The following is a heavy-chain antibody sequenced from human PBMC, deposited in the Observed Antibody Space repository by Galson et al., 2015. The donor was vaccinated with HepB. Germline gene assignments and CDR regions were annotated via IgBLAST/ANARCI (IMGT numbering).Heavy chain of an antibody. CDR3: AKWGGDPPEESYYYYYGMDV. CDR2: ISGSGGST. CDR1: GFTFSSYA. J-gene: IGHJ6*02. V-gene: IGHV3-23*01. D-gene: IGHD3-10*01. Sequence: SLRLSCAASGFTFSSYAMSWVRQAPGKGLEWVSAISGSGGSTYYADSVKGRFTISRDNSKNTLYLQMNSLRAEDTAVYYCAKWGGDPPEESYYYYYGMDVWGQGTTVTVSS.